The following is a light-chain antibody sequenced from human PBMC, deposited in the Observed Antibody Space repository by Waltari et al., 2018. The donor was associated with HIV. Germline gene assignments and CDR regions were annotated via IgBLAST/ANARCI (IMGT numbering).Light chain of an antibody. Sequence: DIVMTQSPLSLPVIPGETASISCRSNQSLRLINGYNYLDWYLQKPGQSPQLLIYLASNRASGVHDRSSGSGSGTGVTLKISRVEAEDVGVYYCMQALQSPPITFGQGTRLEIK. J-gene: IGKJ5*01. CDR2: LAS. V-gene: IGKV2-28*01. CDR1: QSLRLINGYNY. CDR3: MQALQSPPIT.